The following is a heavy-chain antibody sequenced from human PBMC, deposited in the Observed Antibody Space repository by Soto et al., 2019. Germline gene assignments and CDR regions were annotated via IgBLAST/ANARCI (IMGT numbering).Heavy chain of an antibody. CDR3: ASGHDAYKVRY. D-gene: IGHD1-1*01. CDR2: IYYTGNT. V-gene: IGHV4-31*03. Sequence: QVQLQESGPGLVKPSQTLSLTCTVSGGSISSGATGSYWTWIRQPPGKGLEWIGYIYYTGNTYYNPSLKSRPTISIDTSENQFSLRLTSVTAADTAVYFCASGHDAYKVRYWGQGTLVTVSS. CDR1: GGSISSGATGSY. J-gene: IGHJ4*02.